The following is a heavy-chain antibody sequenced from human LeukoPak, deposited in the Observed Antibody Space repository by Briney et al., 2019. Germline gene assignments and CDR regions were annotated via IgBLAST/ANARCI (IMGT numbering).Heavy chain of an antibody. Sequence: GGSLRLSCAASGFTFTSYAMSWVRQAPGKGLEWVSAISGSGGSTYYADSVKGRFTISRDNSKNTLYLQMNSLRAEDTAVYYCAKDSPTSYYDSSGYSLDYWGQGTLVTVSS. J-gene: IGHJ4*02. D-gene: IGHD3-22*01. CDR1: GFTFTSYA. V-gene: IGHV3-23*01. CDR3: AKDSPTSYYDSSGYSLDY. CDR2: ISGSGGST.